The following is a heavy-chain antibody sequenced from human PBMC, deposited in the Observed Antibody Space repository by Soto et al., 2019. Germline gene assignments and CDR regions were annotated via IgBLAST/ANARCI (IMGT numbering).Heavy chain of an antibody. V-gene: IGHV3-23*01. J-gene: IGHJ5*02. CDR2: IDGSGGTT. D-gene: IGHD3-10*01. Sequence: GGSLRLSCAASGFPFSSTDMTWVRQAPGKGLEWVSTIDGSGGTTYYADSVKGRFTISRDNSINTVSLQMNSLRADDTALYFCAKNSGWFNTWGQGALVTVSS. CDR1: GFPFSSTD. CDR3: AKNSGWFNT.